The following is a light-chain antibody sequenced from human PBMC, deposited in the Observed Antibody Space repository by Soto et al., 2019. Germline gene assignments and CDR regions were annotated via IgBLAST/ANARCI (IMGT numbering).Light chain of an antibody. V-gene: IGLV1-40*01. CDR3: QSFDSSLNCSV. CDR2: GNN. Sequence: QSVLTQPPSVSGAPGQRVTISCTGIGANCDVHWYQQFPGTAPKLLIYGNNNRPSGVPDRFSGSKSGTSASLAITGLQAEDEADYFCQSFDSSLNCSVFGGGTKLTVL. CDR1: GANCD. J-gene: IGLJ2*01.